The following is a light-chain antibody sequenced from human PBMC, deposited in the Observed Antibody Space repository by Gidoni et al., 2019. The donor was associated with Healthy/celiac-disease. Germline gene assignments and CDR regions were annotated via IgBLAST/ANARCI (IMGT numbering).Light chain of an antibody. CDR2: YDD. Sequence: QSVLTQPPSVSEAPRQRVTISCSGSSPNIGNNAVNCYQQPPGKAPKLLINYDDLLPSVVSDRFSVSKSGTTASLAISGLQSEDEADYYCAAWDDSLNLWVFGGGTKLTVL. V-gene: IGLV1-36*01. CDR1: SPNIGNNA. J-gene: IGLJ3*02. CDR3: AAWDDSLNLWV.